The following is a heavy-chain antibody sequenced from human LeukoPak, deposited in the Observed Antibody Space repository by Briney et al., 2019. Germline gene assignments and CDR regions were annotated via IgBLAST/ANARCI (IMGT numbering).Heavy chain of an antibody. Sequence: GGSLRLSCAGSGVTVSSTYMSGVRQAPGKGLEWVSVIYSGGSTYYADSVKGRFTISRDNSKNTLYLQMNSLRAEDTAVYYCARYWRGDDSLDLWGQGTLVTVSS. J-gene: IGHJ5*02. CDR2: IYSGGST. CDR1: GVTVSSTY. D-gene: IGHD2-21*01. CDR3: ARYWRGDDSLDL. V-gene: IGHV3-66*01.